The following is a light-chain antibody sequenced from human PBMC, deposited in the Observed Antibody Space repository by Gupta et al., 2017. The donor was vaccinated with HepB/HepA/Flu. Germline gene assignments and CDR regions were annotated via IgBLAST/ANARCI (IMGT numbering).Light chain of an antibody. J-gene: IGLJ2*01. V-gene: IGLV2-14*03. CDR1: SSDY. CDR2: NVS. CDR3: ASETYTTTLVV. Sequence: QSALTQPASLSRSPRQSITISCTGTSSDYVSWYQQCPGKAPNLFIYNVSGRPSGVAHRFSGSKSGNTASLIIAGLQTEDEAYYYCASETYTTTLVVFGGGTKLTVL.